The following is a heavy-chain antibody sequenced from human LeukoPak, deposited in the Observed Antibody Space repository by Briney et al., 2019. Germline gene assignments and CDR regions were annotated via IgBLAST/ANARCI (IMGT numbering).Heavy chain of an antibody. V-gene: IGHV3-23*01. CDR2: ISGSGGGT. J-gene: IGHJ4*02. D-gene: IGHD3-10*01. CDR1: GFTFSSYA. Sequence: GGSLRLSCAASGFTFSSYAMSWVRQAPGKGLEWVSAISGSGGGTYYADSVKGRFTISRDNSKNTLYLQMNSLRAEETAVYYCATGNKRRLLWFGELLALAYWGQGTLVTVSS. CDR3: ATGNKRRLLWFGELLALAY.